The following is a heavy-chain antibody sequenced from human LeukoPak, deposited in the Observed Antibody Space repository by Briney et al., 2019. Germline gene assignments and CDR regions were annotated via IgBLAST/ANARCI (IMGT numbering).Heavy chain of an antibody. V-gene: IGHV3-30*04. Sequence: PGGSLRLSCAASGFTFSSYAMHWVRQAPGKGLEWVAVISYDGSNKYYADSVKGRFTISRDNSKNTLYLQMNSLRAEDTAVYYCARGPGYSYGLRPGYPYYYYGMDVWGKRTTVTVSS. CDR3: ARGPGYSYGLRPGYPYYYYGMDV. D-gene: IGHD5-18*01. CDR1: GFTFSSYA. J-gene: IGHJ6*04. CDR2: ISYDGSNK.